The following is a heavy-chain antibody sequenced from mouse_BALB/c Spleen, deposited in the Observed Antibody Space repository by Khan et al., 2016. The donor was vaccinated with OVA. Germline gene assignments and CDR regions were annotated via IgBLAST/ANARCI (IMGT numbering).Heavy chain of an antibody. CDR2: INYSGNT. CDR3: TRKDYYDYDPFPY. V-gene: IGHV3-2*02. J-gene: IGHJ3*01. Sequence: QLKESGPGLVKPSLPLSLTCTVTGYSITSEYAWNWIRHFPGNKLEWMGYINYSGNTRYNPSLKSRISITRDTSKNQFFLQLNSVTTEDTATYYCTRKDYYDYDPFPYWGQGTLVTVSA. D-gene: IGHD2-4*01. CDR1: GYSITSEYA.